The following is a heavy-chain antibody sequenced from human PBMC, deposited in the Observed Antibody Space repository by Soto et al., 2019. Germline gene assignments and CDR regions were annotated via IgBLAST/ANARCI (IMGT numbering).Heavy chain of an antibody. J-gene: IGHJ6*03. CDR2: IKQDGSEK. Sequence: GGSLRLSCAASGFTFSSYGMSWVRQAPGKGLEWVANIKQDGSEKYYVDSVKGRFTISRDNAKNSLYLQMNSLRAEDTAVYYCARVGRPLILYYYYYMDVWGKGTTVTVSS. CDR3: ARVGRPLILYYYYYMDV. CDR1: GFTFSSYG. V-gene: IGHV3-7*01. D-gene: IGHD2-15*01.